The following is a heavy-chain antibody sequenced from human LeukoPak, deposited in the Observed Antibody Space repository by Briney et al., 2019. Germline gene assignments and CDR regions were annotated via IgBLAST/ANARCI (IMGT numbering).Heavy chain of an antibody. CDR3: ARESIAVDY. V-gene: IGHV4-59*01. CDR1: GGPISSYY. J-gene: IGHJ4*02. CDR2: IYYSGST. Sequence: SETLSLTCTVSGGPISSYYWSWIRQPPGKGLEWIGYIYYSGSTNYNPSLKSRVTISVDTSKNQFSLKLSSVTAADTAVYYCARESIAVDYWGQGTLVTVSS. D-gene: IGHD6-6*01.